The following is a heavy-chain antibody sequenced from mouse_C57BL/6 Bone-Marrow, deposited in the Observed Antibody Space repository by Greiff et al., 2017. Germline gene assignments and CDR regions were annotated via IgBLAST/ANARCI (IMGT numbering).Heavy chain of an antibody. CDR2: IDPSDSYT. V-gene: IGHV1-59*01. CDR3: AREVYYFDY. J-gene: IGHJ2*01. Sequence: QVQLQQPGAELVRPGTSVKLSCKASGYTFTSYWMHWVKQRPGQGLEWIGVIDPSDSYTNYNQKFKGKATLTVDTSSSTAYMQLSSLTSEEAAVYYCAREVYYFDYWGQGTTLTVSS. CDR1: GYTFTSYW.